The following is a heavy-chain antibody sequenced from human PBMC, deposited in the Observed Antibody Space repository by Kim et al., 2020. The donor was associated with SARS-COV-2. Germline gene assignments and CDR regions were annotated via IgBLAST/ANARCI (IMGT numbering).Heavy chain of an antibody. V-gene: IGHV3-23*01. D-gene: IGHD3-22*01. J-gene: IGHJ4*02. CDR2: GGST. CDR3: AKGPVVAN. Sequence: GGSTYYADSVKGRFTISRDNSKNTLHLQMSSLRAEDTAVYYCAKGPVVANWGQGTLVTVSS.